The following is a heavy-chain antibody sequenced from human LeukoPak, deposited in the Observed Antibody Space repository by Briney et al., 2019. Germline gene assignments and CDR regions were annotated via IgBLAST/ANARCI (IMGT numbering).Heavy chain of an antibody. CDR1: GFTFSSYG. Sequence: GGSLRLSCAASGFTFSSYGMHWVRQAPGKGLEWVAVISYDGSNKYYADSVKGRFTISRDNSKNTLYLQMNSLRAEDTAVYYCAKDLGTSNDYWGQGTLLTVSS. J-gene: IGHJ4*02. D-gene: IGHD2-2*01. CDR3: AKDLGTSNDY. CDR2: ISYDGSNK. V-gene: IGHV3-30*18.